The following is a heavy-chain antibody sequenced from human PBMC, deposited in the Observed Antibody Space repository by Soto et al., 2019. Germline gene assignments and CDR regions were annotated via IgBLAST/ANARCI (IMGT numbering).Heavy chain of an antibody. CDR2: IYHSGST. Sequence: PSETLSLTCAVSGGSISSGGYSWSWIRQPPGKGLEWIGYIYHSGSTYYNPSLKSRVTISVDRSKNQFSLKLSSVTAADTAVYYCARVFAIRPREADAFDIWGKGTMVTVSS. J-gene: IGHJ3*02. CDR3: ARVFAIRPREADAFDI. V-gene: IGHV4-30-2*01. D-gene: IGHD2-2*02. CDR1: GGSISSGGYS.